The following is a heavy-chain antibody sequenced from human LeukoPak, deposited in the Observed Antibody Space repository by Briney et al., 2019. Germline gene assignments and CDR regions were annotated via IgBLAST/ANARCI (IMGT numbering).Heavy chain of an antibody. CDR3: TRHFGYSGSDGEY. CDR2: IYPGDSDI. CDR1: GYNFTNHW. V-gene: IGHV5-51*01. D-gene: IGHD5-12*01. Sequence: GESLKISCKSPGYNFTNHWIAWVRQMPGKGLEWMGIIYPGDSDIRYNPSFQGQVTLSADTSISTAYLQWSSLKSSDTAMYYCTRHFGYSGSDGEYWGQGTLVTVSS. J-gene: IGHJ4*02.